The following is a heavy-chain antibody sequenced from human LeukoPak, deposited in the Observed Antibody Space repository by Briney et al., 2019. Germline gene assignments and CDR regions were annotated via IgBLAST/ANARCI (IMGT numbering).Heavy chain of an antibody. CDR3: ATSSTVVTLVDY. CDR1: GYTFTGYY. D-gene: IGHD4-23*01. Sequence: ASVKVSCKASGYTFTGYYMHWARQAPGQGLEWMGWINPNSGGTNYAQKFQGRVTMTRDTSISTAYMELSRLRSDDTAVYYCATSSTVVTLVDYWGQGTLVTVSS. V-gene: IGHV1-2*02. CDR2: INPNSGGT. J-gene: IGHJ4*02.